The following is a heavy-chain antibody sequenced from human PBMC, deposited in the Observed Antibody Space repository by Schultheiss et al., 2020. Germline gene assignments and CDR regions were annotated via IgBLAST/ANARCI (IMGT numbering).Heavy chain of an antibody. V-gene: IGHV4-59*04. CDR3: ARSYSSGWYYFDY. CDR2: IYQSGST. J-gene: IGHJ4*02. Sequence: SETLSLTCTVSGGSISSYYWSWIRQPPGKGLEWIGHIYQSGSTYYNPSLKSRVTLSIDRSKNQFSLNLSSVTAADTAVYYCARSYSSGWYYFDYWGQGTLVTVSS. D-gene: IGHD6-19*01. CDR1: GGSISSYY.